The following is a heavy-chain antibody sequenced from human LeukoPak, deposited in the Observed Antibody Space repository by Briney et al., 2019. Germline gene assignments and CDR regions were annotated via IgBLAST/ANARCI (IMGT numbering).Heavy chain of an antibody. D-gene: IGHD6-19*01. CDR3: VRGEPSIAVAAVDY. CDR1: GFTFSSYW. J-gene: IGHJ4*02. V-gene: IGHV3-7*04. CDR2: IKQDGSEK. Sequence: PGGSLRLSCAASGFTFSSYWMSWVRQAPGKGLEWVANIKQDGSEKYYVDSVKGRFTISRDNAKNSLYPQMNSLRAEDTAVYYCVRGEPSIAVAAVDYWGQGTLVTVSS.